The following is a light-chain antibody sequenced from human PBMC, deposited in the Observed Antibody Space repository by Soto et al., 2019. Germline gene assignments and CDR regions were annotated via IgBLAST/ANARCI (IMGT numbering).Light chain of an antibody. CDR3: SSYTHSSTLV. CDR1: SSDVGAYNY. CDR2: DVS. J-gene: IGLJ3*02. Sequence: QLVLTQPASASGSPGQSITISCSGTSSDVGAYNYVSWYQQHPGKAPKLLIYDVSSRPAEVSNRFAGSKSGNTASLTIFGLQTEDEADYYCSSYTHSSTLVFGGGTKLTVL. V-gene: IGLV2-14*03.